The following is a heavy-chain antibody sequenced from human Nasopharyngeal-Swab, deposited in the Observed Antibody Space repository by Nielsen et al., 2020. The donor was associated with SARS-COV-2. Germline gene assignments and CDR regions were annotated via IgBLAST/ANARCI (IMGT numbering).Heavy chain of an antibody. Sequence: QTLSLTPSISLDIFSINCASWNWIRQSPSRGLEWLGRTYYRSKWYSDYAESVKSRISINPDTSKNQFSLQLNSVSPDDTAVYYCARRSQAGPLDYWGQGTLVTVSS. D-gene: IGHD6-13*01. CDR3: ARRSQAGPLDY. V-gene: IGHV6-1*01. J-gene: IGHJ4*02. CDR1: LDIFSINCAS. CDR2: TYYRSKWYS.